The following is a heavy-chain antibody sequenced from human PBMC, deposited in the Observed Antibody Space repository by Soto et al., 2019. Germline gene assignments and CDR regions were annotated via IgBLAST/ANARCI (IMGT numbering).Heavy chain of an antibody. D-gene: IGHD6-13*01. CDR2: ISGSGGST. V-gene: IGHV3-23*01. Sequence: GGSLRLSCAASGFTFSSYAMSWVRQAPGKGLEWVSAISGSGGSTYYADSVKGRFTISRDNSKNTLYLQMNSLRAEDTAVYYCANDIIEAAGTGVEDWGQGTLVTVS. CDR1: GFTFSSYA. J-gene: IGHJ4*02. CDR3: ANDIIEAAGTGVED.